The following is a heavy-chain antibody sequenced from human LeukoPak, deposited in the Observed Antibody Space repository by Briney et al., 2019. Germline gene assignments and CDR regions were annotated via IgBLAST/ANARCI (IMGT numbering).Heavy chain of an antibody. V-gene: IGHV3-11*01. CDR3: AGDGYCSSTSCGYYYYYGMDV. J-gene: IGHJ6*02. D-gene: IGHD2-2*03. CDR2: ISSSGSTI. Sequence: GGSLRLSCAASGFTFSDYYMSWIRQAPGKGLEWVSYISSSGSTIYYADSVKGRFTISRDNAKNSLYLQMNSLRAEDTAVCYCAGDGYCSSTSCGYYYYYGMDVWGQGTTVTVSS. CDR1: GFTFSDYY.